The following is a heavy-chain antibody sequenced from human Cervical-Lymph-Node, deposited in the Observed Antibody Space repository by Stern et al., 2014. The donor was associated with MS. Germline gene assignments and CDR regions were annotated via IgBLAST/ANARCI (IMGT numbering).Heavy chain of an antibody. CDR3: ATTRWDLFTWNWFDP. Sequence: QLQLQESGPGLVKPSQTLSLTCTVSGCSISSSGYYWSWIRQPADKGLEWIGRIHDSGSTYYNPSLKSRVTISVDTAKNQFSLKLPSVTAADTAVYYCATTRWDLFTWNWFDPWGQGTLVTVSS. CDR2: IHDSGST. V-gene: IGHV4-61*02. J-gene: IGHJ5*02. CDR1: GCSISSSGYY. D-gene: IGHD1-26*01.